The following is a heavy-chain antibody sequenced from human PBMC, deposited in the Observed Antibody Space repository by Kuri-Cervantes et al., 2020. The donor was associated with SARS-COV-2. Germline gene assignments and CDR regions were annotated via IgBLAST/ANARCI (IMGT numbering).Heavy chain of an antibody. J-gene: IGHJ5*02. D-gene: IGHD3-16*01. Sequence: GESLKISCAASGFTFSNAWMSWVRQAPGKGLEWVGRIKSKTDGGTTDYAAPVKGRFTITRDDSKNTLYLQMNSLKTEDTAVYYCTMGDWFDPWGQGTLVTVSS. CDR3: TMGDWFDP. V-gene: IGHV3-15*01. CDR1: GFTFSNAW. CDR2: IKSKTDGGTT.